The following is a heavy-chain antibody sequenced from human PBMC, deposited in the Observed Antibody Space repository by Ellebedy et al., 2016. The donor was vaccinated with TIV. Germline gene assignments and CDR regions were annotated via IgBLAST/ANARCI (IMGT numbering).Heavy chain of an antibody. CDR2: ISHTETT. CDR1: GGSFSGYY. Sequence: SETLSLTXTVSGGSFSGYYWTWIRQSPAKGLEWIGEISHTETTTYNPSLGSRVTISLDTSKDQFSLNLNDVTAADTAVYYCARAFRQERRGYGFYDYFYGMDVWGLGTTVTVSS. V-gene: IGHV4-34*01. J-gene: IGHJ6*02. D-gene: IGHD5-18*01. CDR3: ARAFRQERRGYGFYDYFYGMDV.